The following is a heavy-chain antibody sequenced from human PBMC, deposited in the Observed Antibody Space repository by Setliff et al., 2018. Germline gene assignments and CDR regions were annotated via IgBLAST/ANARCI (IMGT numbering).Heavy chain of an antibody. D-gene: IGHD6-19*01. V-gene: IGHV3-11*04. CDR3: ARGPSIAVAGSSI. CDR1: GFTFSAHY. J-gene: IGHJ4*02. Sequence: PGGSLRLSCAASGFTFSAHYMDWVRQAPGKGLEWVSYISSSGSTIYYADSVKGRFTISRDNAKNSLYLQMNSLRAEDTAVYYCARGPSIAVAGSSIWGQGTLVTVSS. CDR2: ISSSGSTI.